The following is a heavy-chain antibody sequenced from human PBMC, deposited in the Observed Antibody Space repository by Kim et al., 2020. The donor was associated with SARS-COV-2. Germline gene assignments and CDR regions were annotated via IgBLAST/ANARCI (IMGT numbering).Heavy chain of an antibody. Sequence: ASRKRRFTLSRDTAKNTLCLQMNSLRAEDTALYYCAKDGDLLTGFDAFDIWGQGTMVTVSS. J-gene: IGHJ3*02. V-gene: IGHV3-9*01. CDR3: AKDGDLLTGFDAFDI. D-gene: IGHD3-9*01.